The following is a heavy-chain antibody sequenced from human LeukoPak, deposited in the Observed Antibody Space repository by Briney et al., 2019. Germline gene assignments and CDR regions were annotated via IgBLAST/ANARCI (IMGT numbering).Heavy chain of an antibody. CDR2: IKSNSAGGAT. J-gene: IGHJ4*02. D-gene: IGHD6-19*01. Sequence: GGSLRLSCAASGFTVSNAWMSWVRQAPGKGLEWVGRIKSNSAGGATDFAAPVKGRFTMSRDDSKNTLFLQMNSLKSEDTAMYYCTSDKFSSGWYGGFDSWGQGTLVTVSS. V-gene: IGHV3-15*01. CDR3: TSDKFSSGWYGGFDS. CDR1: GFTVSNAW.